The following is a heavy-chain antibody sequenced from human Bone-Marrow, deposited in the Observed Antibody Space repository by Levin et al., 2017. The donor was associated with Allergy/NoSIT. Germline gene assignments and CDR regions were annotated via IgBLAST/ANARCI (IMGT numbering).Heavy chain of an antibody. CDR2: INTNTGKP. CDR1: GYRFKNYG. D-gene: IGHD3-22*01. V-gene: IGHV7-4-1*02. Sequence: EASVKVSCKASGYRFKNYGINWVRQAPGQGLQWMGWINTNTGKPMYAQGSTGRFVFSVDTSVSTAYLQITSLKANDTAVYYCARELHLYSSGVDYWGQGTLVTVSS. J-gene: IGHJ4*02. CDR3: ARELHLYSSGVDY.